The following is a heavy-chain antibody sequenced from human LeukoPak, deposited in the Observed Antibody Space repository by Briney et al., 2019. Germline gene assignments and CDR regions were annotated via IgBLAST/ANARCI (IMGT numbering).Heavy chain of an antibody. CDR2: SYYSGST. D-gene: IGHD6-13*01. J-gene: IGHJ4*02. V-gene: IGHV4-39*02. CDR1: GGSITSSPYY. Sequence: SETLSLTCSVPGGSITSSPYYWGWIRQTPGKGLEWIVRSYYSGSTYYNPSLKSRVTISVYTSKNYFLLKLTSVAAADTAVYYCARLSQQVVSEWGQGTLVIVP. CDR3: ARLSQQVVSE.